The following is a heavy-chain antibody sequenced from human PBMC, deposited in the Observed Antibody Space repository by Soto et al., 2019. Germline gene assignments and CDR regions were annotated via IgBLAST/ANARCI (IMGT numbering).Heavy chain of an antibody. CDR3: ARDLAIEGAESSGWPETYFDY. V-gene: IGHV3-30-3*01. CDR1: GFTFSSYA. Sequence: QVQLVESGGGVVQPGRSLRLSCAASGFTFSSYAMHWVRQAPGKGLEWVAVISYDGSNKYYAGSVKGRFTISRDNSKNTLYLQMNSLRAEDTAVYYCARDLAIEGAESSGWPETYFDYWGQGTLVTVSS. J-gene: IGHJ4*02. D-gene: IGHD6-19*01. CDR2: ISYDGSNK.